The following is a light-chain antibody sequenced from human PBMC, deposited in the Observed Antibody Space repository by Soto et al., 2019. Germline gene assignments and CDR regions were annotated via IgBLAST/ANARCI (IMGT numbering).Light chain of an antibody. V-gene: IGLV2-14*01. CDR2: DVS. CDR3: NSYTSSSNPYV. J-gene: IGLJ1*01. Sequence: QSVLTQPASVSGSPGQSITISCIGTSSDVGGYNYVSWYQQHPGKAPKLMIYDVSNRPSGVSNRFSGSKSGNTASLTISGLQAEDEADYYCNSYTSSSNPYVFGAGTTVTVL. CDR1: SSDVGGYNY.